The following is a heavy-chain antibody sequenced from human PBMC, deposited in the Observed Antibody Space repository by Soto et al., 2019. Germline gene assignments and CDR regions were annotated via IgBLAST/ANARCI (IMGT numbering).Heavy chain of an antibody. CDR1: GFTFSSYS. CDR2: ISSSSSYI. V-gene: IGHV3-21*01. J-gene: IGHJ4*02. Sequence: GGSLRLSCAASGFTFSSYSMNWVRQAPGKGLEWVSSISSSSSYIYYADSVKGRFTISRDNAKNSLYLQMNSLRAEDTAVYYCAREYYYDSSDKYYFDYWGQGTLVTVSS. CDR3: AREYYYDSSDKYYFDY. D-gene: IGHD3-22*01.